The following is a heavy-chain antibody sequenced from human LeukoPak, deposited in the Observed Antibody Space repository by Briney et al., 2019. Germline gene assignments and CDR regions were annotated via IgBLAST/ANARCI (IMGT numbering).Heavy chain of an antibody. CDR1: GFTFSSYW. CDR2: IKQDGSEK. D-gene: IGHD6-6*01. Sequence: GGSLRLSCAASGFTFSSYWMSWVRQAPGEGLEWVANIKQDGSEKYYVDSVKGRFTISRDNAKNSLYLQMNSLRAEDTAVYYCARTRSSGGLYYFDYWGQGTLVTVSS. J-gene: IGHJ4*02. CDR3: ARTRSSGGLYYFDY. V-gene: IGHV3-7*01.